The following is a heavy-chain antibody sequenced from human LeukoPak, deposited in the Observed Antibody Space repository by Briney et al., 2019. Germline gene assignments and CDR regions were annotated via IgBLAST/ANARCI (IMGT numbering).Heavy chain of an antibody. CDR1: GGSISSYY. D-gene: IGHD3-22*01. Sequence: SETLSLTCTVSGGSISSYYWSWIRQPPGKGLEWIGYIYYSGSTNYNPSLKSRVTISVDTSKNQFSLKLSSVTAADTAVYYCARVARDRGDAFDIWGQGTMVTVSS. CDR3: ARVARDRGDAFDI. CDR2: IYYSGST. J-gene: IGHJ3*02. V-gene: IGHV4-59*08.